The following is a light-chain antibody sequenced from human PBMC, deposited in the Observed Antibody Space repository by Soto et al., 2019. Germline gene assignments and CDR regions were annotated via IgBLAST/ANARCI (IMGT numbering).Light chain of an antibody. J-gene: IGLJ1*01. Sequence: QSALTQPASVSGSPGQSITISCTGTSSDVGAYNSVSWYQQHPDKAPKLIIFSVTSRTSGLSDRFSGSKSDNTASLTISGLSTEDEADYYCSSATSSSTYLFGTGTKVTVL. V-gene: IGLV2-14*03. CDR2: SVT. CDR3: SSATSSSTYL. CDR1: SSDVGAYNS.